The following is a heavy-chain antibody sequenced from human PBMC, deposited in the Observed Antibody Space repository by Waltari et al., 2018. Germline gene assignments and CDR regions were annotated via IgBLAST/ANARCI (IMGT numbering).Heavy chain of an antibody. CDR1: GFTFSSYA. CDR2: ISYDGSNK. V-gene: IGHV3-30-3*01. J-gene: IGHJ6*03. D-gene: IGHD4-17*01. Sequence: QVQLVESGGGVVQPGRSLRLSCAASGFTFSSYAMHWVRQAPGTGLEWVAVISYDGSNKYYADSVKGRFTISRDKSKNTLYLEMNSLRAEDTAVYYCASNYGGNSGWYMDVWGKGTTVTISS. CDR3: ASNYGGNSGWYMDV.